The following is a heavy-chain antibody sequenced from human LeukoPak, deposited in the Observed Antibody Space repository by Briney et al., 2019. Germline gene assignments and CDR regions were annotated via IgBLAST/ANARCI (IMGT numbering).Heavy chain of an antibody. Sequence: PGGSLRLSCAASEFTFSSYSMNWVRQAPGKGLEWVSSISSTSSYIYYADSVKGRFTISRDNAKNSPYLRMNGLRAEDTAVYYCARGRRGYSYGYDYWGQGNPGHRLL. CDR2: ISSTSSYI. CDR3: ARGRRGYSYGYDY. D-gene: IGHD5-18*01. J-gene: IGHJ4*02. CDR1: EFTFSSYS. V-gene: IGHV3-21*01.